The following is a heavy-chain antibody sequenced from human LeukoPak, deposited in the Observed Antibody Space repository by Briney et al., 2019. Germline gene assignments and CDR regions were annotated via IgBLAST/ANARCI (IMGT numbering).Heavy chain of an antibody. D-gene: IGHD1-26*01. CDR3: ARDFAIVVGATDY. CDR1: GFTFSSYW. Sequence: GGSLRLSCAASGFTFSSYWRTWVRQAPGKGLEWVANIKQDGSEKFYVASVKGRFTISRDNAKSSLYLQMNSLRVEDTAVYYCARDFAIVVGATDYWGQGTLVTVSS. CDR2: IKQDGSEK. V-gene: IGHV3-7*01. J-gene: IGHJ4*02.